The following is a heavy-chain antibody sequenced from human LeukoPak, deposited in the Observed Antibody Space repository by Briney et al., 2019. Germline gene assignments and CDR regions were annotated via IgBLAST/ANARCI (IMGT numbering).Heavy chain of an antibody. V-gene: IGHV3-23*01. CDR2: ISGSGGST. CDR1: GFTFSSYA. J-gene: IGHJ4*02. CDR3: AKRGLYDSSGYYEYYFDY. D-gene: IGHD3-22*01. Sequence: GGSLRLSCAASGFTFSSYAMSWVRQAPGKGLEWVSAISGSGGSTYYADSVKGRFTISRDNSKNTLYLQMNSLRAEDTAVYYCAKRGLYDSSGYYEYYFDYWGQGTLVTVSS.